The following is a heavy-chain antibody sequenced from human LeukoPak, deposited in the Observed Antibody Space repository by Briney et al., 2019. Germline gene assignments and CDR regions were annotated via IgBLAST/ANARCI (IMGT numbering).Heavy chain of an antibody. CDR2: INPSGGST. CDR1: GYTFTSYY. J-gene: IGHJ5*02. Sequence: ASVKVSCKASGYTFTSYYMHWVRQAPGQGLEWMGIINPSGGSTSYAQKFQGRVTMTRDMSTSTVYTELSSLRSEDTAVYYCAREDRGSGGSYLTGSSTEVVWFDPWGQGTLVTVSS. V-gene: IGHV1-46*01. D-gene: IGHD1-26*01. CDR3: AREDRGSGGSYLTGSSTEVVWFDP.